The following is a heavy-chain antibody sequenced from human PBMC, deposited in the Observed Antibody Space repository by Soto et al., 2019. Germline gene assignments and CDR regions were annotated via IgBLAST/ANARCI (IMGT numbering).Heavy chain of an antibody. Sequence: QVQLVQSGAEVKKPGSSVKVSWKASGGSYSNDPISWVRQAPGQGLEWMGGIIPVIGKPDYAQKYQGRVTIAADESTSTAYMELTNLVSQDTAMYYCATGEWELPHFWGQGSLLTVSS. CDR3: ATGEWELPHF. CDR2: IIPVIGKP. D-gene: IGHD1-26*01. CDR1: GGSYSNDP. V-gene: IGHV1-69*01. J-gene: IGHJ4*02.